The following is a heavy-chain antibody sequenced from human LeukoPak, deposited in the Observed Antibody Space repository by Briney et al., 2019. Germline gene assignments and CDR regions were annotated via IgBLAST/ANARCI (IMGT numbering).Heavy chain of an antibody. D-gene: IGHD6-13*01. V-gene: IGHV5-51*01. J-gene: IGHJ4*02. CDR3: ARLWAGIAAAGTHIDY. CDR1: GYNFTSYW. CDR2: IYPGDSDT. Sequence: GESLKISCKGSGYNFTSYWISWVRQMPGKGLEWMGIIYPGDSDTRYSPSFQGQVTISADKSISTAYLQWSSLKASDTAMYYCARLWAGIAAAGTHIDYWGQGTLVTVSS.